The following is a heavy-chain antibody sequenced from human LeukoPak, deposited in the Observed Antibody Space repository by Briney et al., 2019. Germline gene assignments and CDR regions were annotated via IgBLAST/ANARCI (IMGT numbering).Heavy chain of an antibody. CDR3: AKAGNIRFDY. J-gene: IGHJ4*02. D-gene: IGHD1/OR15-1a*01. Sequence: GGSLRLSCTVSGFTLSSYEMTWFRQAPGKGLEWVSSIGYGGADSHYADSVKGRFTISRDNSKNTLYLQLSSLRAEDTAVYYCAKAGNIRFDYWGQGILVTVSS. CDR2: IGYGGADS. V-gene: IGHV3-23*01. CDR1: GFTLSSYE.